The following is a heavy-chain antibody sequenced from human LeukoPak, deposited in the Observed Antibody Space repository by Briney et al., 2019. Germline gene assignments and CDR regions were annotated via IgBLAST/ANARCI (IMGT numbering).Heavy chain of an antibody. D-gene: IGHD1-26*01. CDR3: ARLNTSGSYPLIDY. CDR2: IYYSGST. J-gene: IGHJ4*02. Sequence: PSETLSLTCTVSGGSISSYYWSWIRQPPGKGLEWIGYIYYSGSTNYNPSLKSRVTISVDTSKNQFSLKLSSVTAADTAVYYCARLNTSGSYPLIDYWGQGTLDTVSS. V-gene: IGHV4-59*08. CDR1: GGSISSYY.